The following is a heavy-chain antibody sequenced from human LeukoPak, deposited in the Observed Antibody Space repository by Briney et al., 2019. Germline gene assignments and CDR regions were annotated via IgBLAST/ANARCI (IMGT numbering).Heavy chain of an antibody. J-gene: IGHJ5*02. CDR3: ARVPIRRHYESTGYYYEDP. D-gene: IGHD3-22*01. Sequence: ASVKVSCKASGYTFTGYYMHWVRQAPGQGLEWMGWINPNSGGANYAQKFQGRVTMTRDTSISTAYMELSRLRSDDTAVYYCARVPIRRHYESTGYYYEDPWGQGTLVTVSS. CDR2: INPNSGGA. V-gene: IGHV1-2*02. CDR1: GYTFTGYY.